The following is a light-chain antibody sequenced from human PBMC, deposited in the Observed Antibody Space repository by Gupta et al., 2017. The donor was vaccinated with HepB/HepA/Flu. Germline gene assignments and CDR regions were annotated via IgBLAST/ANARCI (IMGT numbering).Light chain of an antibody. V-gene: IGKV2D-29*01. CDR2: ELS. J-gene: IGKJ2*04. CDR3: KQSDKYPGS. Sequence: VVTQSPLSLSVTPGQPASLSCKYSQRLLHSDGKTYLHWYLQKPGQQPQLLIYELSNRLSGVPDRFSVSGAGTDFTLNISRVEAEDVGVYYCKQSDKYPGSFGQGTKLEIK. CDR1: QRLLHSDGKTY.